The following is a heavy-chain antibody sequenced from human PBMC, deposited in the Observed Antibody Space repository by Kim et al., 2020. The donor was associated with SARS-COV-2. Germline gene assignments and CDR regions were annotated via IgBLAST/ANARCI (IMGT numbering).Heavy chain of an antibody. CDR3: AKANWGRAWFDP. CDR2: IYYSGTT. D-gene: IGHD7-27*01. J-gene: IGHJ5*02. CDR1: GGSLSSTVYY. V-gene: IGHV4-39*01. Sequence: SETLSLTCTVSGGSLSSTVYYWVWIRQPPGKGLQWIGTIYYSGTTYYNPSLKSRLSMSVDTSRNQFSLKLNSVTAADTAVYYCAKANWGRAWFDPWGQGT.